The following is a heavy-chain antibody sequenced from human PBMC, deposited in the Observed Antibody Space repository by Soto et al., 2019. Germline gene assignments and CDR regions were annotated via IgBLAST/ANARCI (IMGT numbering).Heavy chain of an antibody. CDR1: GYTFTSYG. CDR2: ISAYNGNT. J-gene: IGHJ6*02. CDR3: ARDRRGSAVVTPGGGGMDV. Sequence: QVQLVQSGAEVKKPGASVKVSCKASGYTFTSYGISWVRQAPGQGLEWMGWISAYNGNTNYAQKLQGRVTMTTDTSTSTVYMELRSLRSDDTAVYYCARDRRGSAVVTPGGGGMDVWGQGTTVTVSS. D-gene: IGHD2-21*02. V-gene: IGHV1-18*01.